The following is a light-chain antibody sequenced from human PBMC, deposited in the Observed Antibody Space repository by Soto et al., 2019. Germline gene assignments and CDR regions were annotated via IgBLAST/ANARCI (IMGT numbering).Light chain of an antibody. V-gene: IGKV1-5*01. CDR2: DAS. CDR3: QQYNTYPWT. Sequence: DIQMTRSPATLSASVGDRVTITCRASQSISSWLAWYQQKPGKVPKLLIDDASSLESGVPSRFSGSRSGTEFTLTISSLQPDDFATYYCQQYNTYPWTFGQGTKVDIK. CDR1: QSISSW. J-gene: IGKJ1*01.